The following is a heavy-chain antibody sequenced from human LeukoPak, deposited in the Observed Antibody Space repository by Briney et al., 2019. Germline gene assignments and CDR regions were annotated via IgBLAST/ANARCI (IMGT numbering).Heavy chain of an antibody. V-gene: IGHV4-31*03. CDR3: ARRRVVVASTDGASGAFDI. D-gene: IGHD2-15*01. Sequence: SETLSLTCTVSGGSISSGGYYWSWIRQHLGKGLEWIGYIYYSGSTYYNPSLRSRVTISVDTSKNQFSLKLSSVTAADTAVYFCARRRVVVASTDGASGAFDIWGQGTMVTVSS. J-gene: IGHJ3*02. CDR2: IYYSGST. CDR1: GGSISSGGYY.